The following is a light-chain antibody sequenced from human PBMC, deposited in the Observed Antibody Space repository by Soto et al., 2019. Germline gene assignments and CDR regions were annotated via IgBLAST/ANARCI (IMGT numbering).Light chain of an antibody. CDR2: DVS. Sequence: QSALTQPASGSGSPGQSIAISCTGTSSEVGGYNYVSWYQLHPDKAPKLIIYDVSNRPSGVSNRFSGSKSGNTASLTISGLQPEDEADYYCSSYTSSITRVFGTGTKLTVL. V-gene: IGLV2-14*01. J-gene: IGLJ1*01. CDR1: SSEVGGYNY. CDR3: SSYTSSITRV.